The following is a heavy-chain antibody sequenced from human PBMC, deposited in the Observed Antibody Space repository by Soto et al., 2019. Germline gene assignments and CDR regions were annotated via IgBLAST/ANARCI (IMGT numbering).Heavy chain of an antibody. CDR3: AGYCSSISCTPFHGYS. CDR2: IKQDESEK. V-gene: IGHV3-7*03. D-gene: IGHD2-2*01. J-gene: IGHJ4*02. Sequence: GGSLRLSCAASGFTFSNYWMSWVRQAPGKGLEWVANIKQDESEKYYVDSVKGRFTISRDNAKNSLYLQMNSLRAEDTAMYYCAGYCSSISCTPFHGYSWGQGTLVTVS. CDR1: GFTFSNYW.